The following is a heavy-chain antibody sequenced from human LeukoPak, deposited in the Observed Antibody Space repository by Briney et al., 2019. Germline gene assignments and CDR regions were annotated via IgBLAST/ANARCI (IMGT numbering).Heavy chain of an antibody. V-gene: IGHV1-2*02. CDR2: INPNSGGT. CDR3: ARVNRRDGYNPHLGY. CDR1: GYTFTGYY. Sequence: GASVKVSCKASGYTFTGYYMHWVRQAPGQGLEWMGWINPNSGGTNYAQKFQGRVTMTRDTSISTAYMELSRLRSDDTAVYYCARVNRRDGYNPHLGYWGQGTLVTVSS. J-gene: IGHJ4*02. D-gene: IGHD5-24*01.